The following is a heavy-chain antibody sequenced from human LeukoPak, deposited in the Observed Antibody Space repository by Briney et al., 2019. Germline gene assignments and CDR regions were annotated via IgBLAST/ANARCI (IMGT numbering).Heavy chain of an antibody. CDR1: GYSFTSYW. J-gene: IGHJ4*02. Sequence: GESLKISCKGSGYSFTSYWIGWVRQMPGKGLEWMGIIYPGDSDTRYSPSFQGQVTISADKSINTAYLQWSSLKASDTAMYYRARRDYYGSGSYYPLRHWGQGTLVTVSS. V-gene: IGHV5-51*01. D-gene: IGHD3-10*01. CDR2: IYPGDSDT. CDR3: ARRDYYGSGSYYPLRH.